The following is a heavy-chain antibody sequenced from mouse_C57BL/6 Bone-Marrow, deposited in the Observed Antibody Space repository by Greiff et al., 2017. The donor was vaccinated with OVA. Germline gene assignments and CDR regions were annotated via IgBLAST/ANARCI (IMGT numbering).Heavy chain of an antibody. CDR1: GYTFTSYW. CDR3: AREGAAQVYYAMDY. V-gene: IGHV1-69*01. J-gene: IGHJ4*01. CDR2: IDPSDSYT. D-gene: IGHD3-2*02. Sequence: VQLQQPGAELVMPGASVKLSCKASGYTFTSYWMHWVKQRPGQGLEWIGEIDPSDSYTNYNQKFKGKSTLTVDKSSSTAYMQLSSLTSEDSAVYYWAREGAAQVYYAMDYWGQGTSVTVSS.